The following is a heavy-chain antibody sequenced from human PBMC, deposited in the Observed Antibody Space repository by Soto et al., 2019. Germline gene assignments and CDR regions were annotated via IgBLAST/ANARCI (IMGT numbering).Heavy chain of an antibody. D-gene: IGHD1-7*01. Sequence: SETLSLTCTVSGGSVSSGSYYWSWIRQPPGKGLEWIGYIYYSGSTNYNPSLKSRVTISVDTSKNQFSLKLSSVTAADTAVYYCARYNWNYVDGMDVWGQGTTVTVSS. CDR2: IYYSGST. V-gene: IGHV4-61*01. J-gene: IGHJ6*02. CDR3: ARYNWNYVDGMDV. CDR1: GGSVSSGSYY.